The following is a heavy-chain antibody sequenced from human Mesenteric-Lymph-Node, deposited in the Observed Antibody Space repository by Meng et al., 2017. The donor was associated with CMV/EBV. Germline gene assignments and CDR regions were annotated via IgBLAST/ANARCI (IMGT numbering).Heavy chain of an antibody. V-gene: IGHV2-5*02. CDR2: IYWDDDK. D-gene: IGHD3-10*01. CDR3: AHGPMVRGVIIGFDY. CDR1: GFSLSTSGGD. Sequence: SGFSLSTSGGDVGWIRQPPGKALEWLAVIYWDDDKRYSPSLKSRLTITKDTSKNQVVLTMTNMDPVDTATYYCAHGPMVRGVIIGFDYWGQGTLVTVSS. J-gene: IGHJ4*02.